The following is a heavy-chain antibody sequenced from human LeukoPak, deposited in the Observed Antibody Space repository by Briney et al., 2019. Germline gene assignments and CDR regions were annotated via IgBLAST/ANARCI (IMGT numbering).Heavy chain of an antibody. Sequence: PGGSLRLSCAASGFSFSLYTMNWVRQAPGKGLEWVSHISFSGRTIYYADSVKGRFTISRDNAENSLYLQMNSLRAEDMAVYYCARAKFTDYDTTGYYAFDLWGQGTMVTVSS. V-gene: IGHV3-48*04. CDR2: ISFSGRTI. D-gene: IGHD3-22*01. J-gene: IGHJ3*01. CDR3: ARAKFTDYDTTGYYAFDL. CDR1: GFSFSLYT.